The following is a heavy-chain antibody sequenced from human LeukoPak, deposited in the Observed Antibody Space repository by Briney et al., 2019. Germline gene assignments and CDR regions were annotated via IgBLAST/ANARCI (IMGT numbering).Heavy chain of an antibody. D-gene: IGHD6-6*01. CDR3: ASGLSGYASSLGY. Sequence: GGSLRLSCAASGFTFSSYWMHWVRQAPGKGLVWVSRINSDGSSTSYADSVRGRFSISRDNAKNTLYLQMNSLRAEDTAVYYCASGLSGYASSLGYWGQGTLVTVSA. J-gene: IGHJ4*02. CDR2: INSDGSST. V-gene: IGHV3-74*01. CDR1: GFTFSSYW.